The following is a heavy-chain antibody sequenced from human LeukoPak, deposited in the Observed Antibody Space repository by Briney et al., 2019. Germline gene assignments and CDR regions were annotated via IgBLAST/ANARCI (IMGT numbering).Heavy chain of an antibody. V-gene: IGHV1-18*01. Sequence: ASVKVSCKASGYTFISYGISWVRQAPGQGLEWMGWITSYNGNTKYAQRLQGRVTMTTDTSTGTAYMELRSLRSDDTAVYYCARARAAAGTPFDYWGQGTLVTVSS. CDR3: ARARAAAGTPFDY. CDR1: GYTFISYG. D-gene: IGHD6-13*01. J-gene: IGHJ4*02. CDR2: ITSYNGNT.